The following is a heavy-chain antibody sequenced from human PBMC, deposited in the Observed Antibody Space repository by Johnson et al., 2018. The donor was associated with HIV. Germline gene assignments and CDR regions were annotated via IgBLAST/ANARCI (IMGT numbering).Heavy chain of an antibody. D-gene: IGHD3-9*01. V-gene: IGHV3-66*01. CDR1: GFTVSSNY. CDR2: IYSGGST. J-gene: IGHJ3*02. CDR3: ARWGYYDILTGYYMDAFDI. Sequence: VQLVESGGGLVQPGGSLRLSCAASGFTVSSNYISWVRQAPGKGLEWVSVIYSGGSTYYADSVKGRFTISRDNSKNTLYLQMNSLRAEDTAVYYCARWGYYDILTGYYMDAFDIWGQGTMVTVSS.